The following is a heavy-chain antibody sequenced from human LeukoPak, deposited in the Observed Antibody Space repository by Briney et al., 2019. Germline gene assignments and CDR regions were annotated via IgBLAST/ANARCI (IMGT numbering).Heavy chain of an antibody. CDR3: ARDVSVAGLD. CDR2: ISHDGSNE. D-gene: IGHD6-19*01. V-gene: IGHV3-30-3*01. CDR1: GFTFSDHY. J-gene: IGHJ1*01. Sequence: GGSLRLSCAASGFTFSDHYMDWVRQAPGKGLEWVAVISHDGSNEHYADSVKGRFIISRDNSKNTLYLQVNSLRAEDTAVYYCARDVSVAGLDWGQGTLVIVSS.